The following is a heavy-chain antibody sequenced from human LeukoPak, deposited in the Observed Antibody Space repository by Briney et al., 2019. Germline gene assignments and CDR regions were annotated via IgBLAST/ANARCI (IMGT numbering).Heavy chain of an antibody. CDR2: FSGSGGDT. J-gene: IGHJ4*02. V-gene: IGHV3-23*01. D-gene: IGHD1-14*01. CDR3: AKDDHREKRGFPPHFDY. Sequence: PGGSLRLSCAASGFTFSSYAMSWVRQAPGKGLEWVSAFSGSGGDTYYADSVKGRFTISRDNSKNTLYLQMNSLRAEDTAVYYCAKDDHREKRGFPPHFDYWGQGTLVTVSS. CDR1: GFTFSSYA.